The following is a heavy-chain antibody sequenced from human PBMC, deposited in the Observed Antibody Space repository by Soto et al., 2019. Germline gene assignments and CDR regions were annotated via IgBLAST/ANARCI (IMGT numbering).Heavy chain of an antibody. CDR1: GYSLSSGYY. Sequence: SETLSLTCAVSGYSLSSGYYWGWIRQPPGKGLEWIGSIYHSGSTYYNPSLKSRVTISVDTSKNQFSLKLRSVTAADTAVYYCARVFADRPTGWFDPWGKGTRVTVSS. V-gene: IGHV4-38-2*01. J-gene: IGHJ5*02. CDR2: IYHSGST. CDR3: ARVFADRPTGWFDP. D-gene: IGHD6-6*01.